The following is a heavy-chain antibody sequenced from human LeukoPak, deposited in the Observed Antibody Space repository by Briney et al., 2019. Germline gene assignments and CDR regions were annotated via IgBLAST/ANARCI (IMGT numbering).Heavy chain of an antibody. J-gene: IGHJ4*02. CDR3: ARMVGSGWYGNYFDY. D-gene: IGHD6-19*01. Sequence: GESLQISCKGSGYSFTSYWIGWVRQMPGKGLEWMGIIYPGDSDTRYSPSFQGQVTISADRSISTAYLQWSSLKASDTAMYYCARMVGSGWYGNYFDYWGQGTLVTVSS. V-gene: IGHV5-51*01. CDR1: GYSFTSYW. CDR2: IYPGDSDT.